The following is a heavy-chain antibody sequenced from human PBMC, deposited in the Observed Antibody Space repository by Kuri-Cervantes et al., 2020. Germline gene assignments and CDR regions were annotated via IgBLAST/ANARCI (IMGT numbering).Heavy chain of an antibody. Sequence: SETLSLTCNVSGGSISSSNYYWGWIRQPPGKGLEWIGNIFYSGSTYYNPSLKSRVTISVDTSKNRFSLKLSSVTAADTAVYYCAGLPDAYYYDSNRSPALTFDYWGRGTLVTVSS. CDR2: IFYSGST. D-gene: IGHD3-22*01. CDR1: GGSISSSNYY. CDR3: AGLPDAYYYDSNRSPALTFDY. J-gene: IGHJ4*02. V-gene: IGHV4-39*02.